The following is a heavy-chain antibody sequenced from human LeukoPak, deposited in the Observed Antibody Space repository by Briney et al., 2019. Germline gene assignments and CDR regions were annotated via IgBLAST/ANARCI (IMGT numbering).Heavy chain of an antibody. CDR1: GGSISSYY. D-gene: IGHD5-18*01. V-gene: IGHV4-59*01. CDR2: IYYSGST. J-gene: IGHJ4*02. CDR3: ASMSSRGYSYGYGGDLDY. Sequence: SETLSLTCTVSGGSISSYYWSWIRQPPGKGLEWIGYIYYSGSTNYNPSLKSRVTISVDTSKNQFSLKLSSVTAADTAVYYCASMSSRGYSYGYGGDLDYWGQGALVTVSS.